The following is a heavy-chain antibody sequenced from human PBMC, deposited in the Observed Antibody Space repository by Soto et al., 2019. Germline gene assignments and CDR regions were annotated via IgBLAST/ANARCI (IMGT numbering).Heavy chain of an antibody. D-gene: IGHD6-6*01. CDR1: GFTFDDYA. Sequence: EVQLVESGGGLVQPGRSLRLSCAASGFTFDDYAMHWVRQAPGKGLAWVSGITWNSGSIGYADSVKGRFTISRDNAKNSLYLQMISLRAEDTALYYCARTAYSSSSYYGMDVWGQGATVTVFS. CDR3: ARTAYSSSSYYGMDV. J-gene: IGHJ6*02. CDR2: ITWNSGSI. V-gene: IGHV3-9*01.